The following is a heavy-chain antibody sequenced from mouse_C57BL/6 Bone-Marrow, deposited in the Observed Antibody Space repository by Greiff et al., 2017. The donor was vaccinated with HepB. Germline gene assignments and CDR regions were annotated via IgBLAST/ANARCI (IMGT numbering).Heavy chain of an antibody. CDR1: GYTFTSYW. D-gene: IGHD4-1*01. V-gene: IGHV1-64*01. Sequence: QVHVKQPGAELVKPGASVKLSCKASGYTFTSYWMHWVKQRPGQGLEWIGMIHPNSGSTNYNEKFKSKATLTVDKSSSTAYMQLSSLTSEDSAVYYCARGRLGRVFAYWGQGTLVTVSA. CDR2: IHPNSGST. J-gene: IGHJ3*01. CDR3: ARGRLGRVFAY.